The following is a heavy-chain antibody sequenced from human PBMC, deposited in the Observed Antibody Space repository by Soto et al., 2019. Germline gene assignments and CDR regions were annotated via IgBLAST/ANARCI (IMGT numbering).Heavy chain of an antibody. Sequence: PGGSLRLSCAASGFTFSSYSINWVRQAPGKGLEWVSYISSGSSTIYYADSVKGRFTISRDNAKNSLYLQMDSLRAEDTAVYYATRSAYMDARGTGTTVTVSS. CDR1: GFTFSSYS. CDR2: ISSGSSTI. V-gene: IGHV3-48*01. CDR3: TRSAYMDA. J-gene: IGHJ6*03. D-gene: IGHD2-2*01.